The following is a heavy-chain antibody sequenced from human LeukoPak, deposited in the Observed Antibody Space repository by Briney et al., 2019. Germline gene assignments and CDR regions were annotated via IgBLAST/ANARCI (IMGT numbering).Heavy chain of an antibody. J-gene: IGHJ5*02. CDR2: VNPNGGGT. D-gene: IGHD6-19*01. CDR1: GYAFTGYY. Sequence: ASVKVSCKASGYAFTGYYMHWVRQAPGQGLEWMGWVNPNGGGTNFAQKFQGWVTMARDTSISTAYMELSRLRSDDTAVYYCAREPQWLDDGNNWFDPWGQGTLVTVSS. CDR3: AREPQWLDDGNNWFDP. V-gene: IGHV1-2*04.